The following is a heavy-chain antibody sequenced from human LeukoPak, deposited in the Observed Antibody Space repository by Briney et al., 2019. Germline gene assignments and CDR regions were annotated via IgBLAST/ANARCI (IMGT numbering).Heavy chain of an antibody. CDR3: ARGYRFTPPPWVGGNNWFDP. D-gene: IGHD3-16*01. V-gene: IGHV1-69*05. J-gene: IGHJ5*02. CDR2: IIPIFGTA. CDR1: GGTFSSYA. Sequence: ASVKVSCKASGGTFSSYAISWVRQAPGQGLEWMGGIIPIFGTANYAQKFQGRVTITTDESTSTAYMELSSLRSEDTAVFYCARGYRFTPPPWVGGNNWFDPWGQGTLVTVSS.